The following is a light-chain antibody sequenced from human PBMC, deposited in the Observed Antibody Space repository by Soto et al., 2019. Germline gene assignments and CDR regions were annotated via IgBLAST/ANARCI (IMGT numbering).Light chain of an antibody. CDR3: QKYDSAPLT. V-gene: IGKV1-27*01. J-gene: IGKJ5*01. CDR1: QGISSW. Sequence: DIQMTQSPSSVSASVGDRDTITCRASQGISSWIAWYQQKPGKALKLLFYAASTLQSGIPSRFSGRGSGTDFALTISSLQPEDVATYYCQKYDSAPLTCGRGTRLEIK. CDR2: AAS.